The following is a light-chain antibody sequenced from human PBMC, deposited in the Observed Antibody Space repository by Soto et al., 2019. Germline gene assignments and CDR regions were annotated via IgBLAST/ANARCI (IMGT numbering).Light chain of an antibody. V-gene: IGKV1-5*01. CDR3: QQFRNAWT. CDR1: QDIGPW. Sequence: DIQMTQSPSTLSASVGDRVTITCRASQDIGPWLAWYQQKPGKAPKLLISDAASLQSGVPSRFSGDRSGTEFTLTINRLQAEDVATYLCQQFRNAWTFGQGTRVEIK. J-gene: IGKJ1*01. CDR2: DAA.